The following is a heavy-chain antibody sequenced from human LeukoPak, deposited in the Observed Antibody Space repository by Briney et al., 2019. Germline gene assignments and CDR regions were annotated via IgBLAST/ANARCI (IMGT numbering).Heavy chain of an antibody. CDR1: GFTFSSYS. CDR3: ARDGGFFYYYYMDV. J-gene: IGHJ6*03. CDR2: ISSSATI. Sequence: GGSLRLSCSASGFTFSSYSMNWVRQAPGKGLEWLSYISSSATIYYADSVKGRFTISRDNAKNSLYLQMNSLRAEDTAVYYCARDGGFFYYYYMDVWGKGTTVTVSS. D-gene: IGHD3-16*01. V-gene: IGHV3-48*04.